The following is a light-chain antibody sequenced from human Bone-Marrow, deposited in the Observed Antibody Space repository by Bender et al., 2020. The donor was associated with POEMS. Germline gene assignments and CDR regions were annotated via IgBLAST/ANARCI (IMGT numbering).Light chain of an antibody. J-gene: IGLJ1*01. Sequence: QSALTQPASVSGSPGQSITIPCTGTRSDVGSYNLVSWYQQHPGKAPKLIIYQVSKRPSGISSRFSGSKFGNTASLTISGLQAEDEADYYCRSYTGSTHFVVFGTGTQVT. CDR2: QVS. CDR1: RSDVGSYNL. CDR3: RSYTGSTHFVV. V-gene: IGLV2-23*02.